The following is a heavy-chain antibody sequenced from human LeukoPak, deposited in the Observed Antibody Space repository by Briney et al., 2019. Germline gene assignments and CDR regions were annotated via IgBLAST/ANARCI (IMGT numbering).Heavy chain of an antibody. CDR2: ISYDGSNA. V-gene: IGHV3-30-3*01. Sequence: GRSLRPSCAASGFIFTDYGIHCVRQAPDKGLEWVAAISYDGSNAYYADSVKGRFTISRDNSKNTLYLQMNSLRSEDTSVYYCARLQGARQLWLPFDYWGQGTLVTVSS. CDR1: GFIFTDYG. CDR3: ARLQGARQLWLPFDY. J-gene: IGHJ4*02. D-gene: IGHD5-18*01.